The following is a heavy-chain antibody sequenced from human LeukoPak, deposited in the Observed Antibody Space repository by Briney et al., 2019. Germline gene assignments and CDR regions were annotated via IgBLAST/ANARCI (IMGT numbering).Heavy chain of an antibody. Sequence: GASVKVSCKASGYTFTGYYMHWVRQAPGQGLEWMGWINPNSGGTNYAQMFQGRVTMTRDTSISTAYMELSGLRSDDTAVYYCARDLSSSWYDGLYYFDYWGQGTLVTVSS. V-gene: IGHV1-2*02. CDR3: ARDLSSSWYDGLYYFDY. D-gene: IGHD6-13*01. CDR1: GYTFTGYY. CDR2: INPNSGGT. J-gene: IGHJ4*02.